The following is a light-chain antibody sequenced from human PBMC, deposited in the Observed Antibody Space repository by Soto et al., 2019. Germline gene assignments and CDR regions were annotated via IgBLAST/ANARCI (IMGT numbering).Light chain of an antibody. V-gene: IGLV1-36*01. CDR2: YDD. CDR1: NSNIGNNA. Sequence: QSVLTQPPSVSEAPRQRVSISCSGSNSNIGNNAVNWYQQLPGKAPKLLIYYDDTVSPGVSDRFSASKSGTSASLAISGLQSEDEAEYFCAAWDDSLNIVVFGGGTKVTVL. J-gene: IGLJ2*01. CDR3: AAWDDSLNIVV.